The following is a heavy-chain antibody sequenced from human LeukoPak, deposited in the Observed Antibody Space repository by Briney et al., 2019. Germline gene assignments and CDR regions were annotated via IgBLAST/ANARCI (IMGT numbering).Heavy chain of an antibody. D-gene: IGHD3-9*01. CDR1: GGSFSGYY. CDR3: AAGYYDILTGYYPLDY. J-gene: IGHJ4*02. V-gene: IGHV4-34*01. Sequence: PSETLSLTCAVYGGSFSGYYWSWIRQPPGKGLEWIGEINHSGSTNYNPSLKSRVTISVDTSKNQFSLKLSSVTAADTAVYYCAAGYYDILTGYYPLDYWGQRTLVTVSS. CDR2: INHSGST.